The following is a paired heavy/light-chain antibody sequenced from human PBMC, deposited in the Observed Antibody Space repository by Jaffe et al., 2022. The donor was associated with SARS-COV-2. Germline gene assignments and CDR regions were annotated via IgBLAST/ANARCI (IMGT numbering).Heavy chain of an antibody. CDR3: ARDLFCDSIQCNV. Sequence: QVQLVQSGTEVKTPGSSVRVSCKAPGDTFGSYAISWVRQAPGQGLEWMGDIIPAVATAAYARRFQGRAAITADASTSTVYMELSGLTSDDTAVYYCARDLFCDSIQCNVWGQGTLVSVSS. D-gene: IGHD2-21*02. V-gene: IGHV1-69*01. J-gene: IGHJ4*02. CDR2: IIPAVATA. CDR1: GDTFGSYA.
Light chain of an antibody. CDR2: KVS. CDR1: QSLVYSDGNTY. V-gene: IGKV2-30*01. Sequence: DVVLTQSPLALPVTLGQPASISCRSSQSLVYSDGNTYLNWYQQRPGQSPRRLIYKVSNRDSGVPDRFSGSGSGTDFTLKISNVEAEDIGVYYCMQRTYWPYIFGQGTKLEIK. J-gene: IGKJ2*01. CDR3: MQRTYWPYI.